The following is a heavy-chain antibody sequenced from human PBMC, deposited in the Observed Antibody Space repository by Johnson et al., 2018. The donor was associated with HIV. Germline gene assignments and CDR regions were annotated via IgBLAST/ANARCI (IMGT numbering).Heavy chain of an antibody. Sequence: VQLVESGGGLVQPGGSLRLSCAASGFTFSSYALMWVRQAPGKGLECVGFIRGKAYGGTIAYAASPKGRFTISRDDSKSIVYLQMNSLRAEDTAIYYCAKLRKKQWLVGEAFDIWGQGTMVTVSS. D-gene: IGHD6-19*01. V-gene: IGHV3-49*04. CDR3: AKLRKKQWLVGEAFDI. J-gene: IGHJ3*02. CDR2: IRGKAYGGTI. CDR1: GFTFSSYA.